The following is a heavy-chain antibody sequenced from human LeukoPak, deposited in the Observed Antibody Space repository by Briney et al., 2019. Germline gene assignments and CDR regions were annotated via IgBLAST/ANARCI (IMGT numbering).Heavy chain of an antibody. J-gene: IGHJ4*02. CDR3: ARDNHGGFPDY. V-gene: IGHV4-61*02. D-gene: IGHD3-16*01. CDR2: IYTSGST. Sequence: SQTLSLTCTVSGGSISSGSYYWSWIRQPAGKGLEWIGRIYTSGSTNYNPSLKSRVTISVDTSKNQFSLKLSSVTAADTAVYYCARDNHGGFPDYWGQGTLVTVSS. CDR1: GGSISSGSYY.